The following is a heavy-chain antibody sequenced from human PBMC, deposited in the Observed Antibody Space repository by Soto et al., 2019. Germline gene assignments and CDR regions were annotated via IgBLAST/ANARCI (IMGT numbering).Heavy chain of an antibody. D-gene: IGHD1-1*01. J-gene: IGHJ4*02. V-gene: IGHV3-21*01. CDR3: ARDPDLEPFDY. Sequence: GGSLILSCAASGFTFSSYSMNWVRQAPGKGLEWVSSISSSSSYIYYADSVKGRFTISRDNAKNSLYLQMNSLRAEDTAVYYCARDPDLEPFDYWGQGTLVTVSS. CDR1: GFTFSSYS. CDR2: ISSSSSYI.